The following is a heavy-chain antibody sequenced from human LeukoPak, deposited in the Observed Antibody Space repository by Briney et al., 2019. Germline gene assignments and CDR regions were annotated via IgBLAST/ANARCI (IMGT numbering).Heavy chain of an antibody. J-gene: IGHJ4*02. V-gene: IGHV3-30*04. Sequence: GGSLRLSYAASGFTFSSYAMHWVRQAPGKGLEWVAVISYDGSNKYYADSVKGRFTISRDNSKNTLYLQMNSLRAEDTAVYYCAREGPHYDSLDYWGQGTLVTVSS. CDR1: GFTFSSYA. CDR3: AREGPHYDSLDY. D-gene: IGHD3-22*01. CDR2: ISYDGSNK.